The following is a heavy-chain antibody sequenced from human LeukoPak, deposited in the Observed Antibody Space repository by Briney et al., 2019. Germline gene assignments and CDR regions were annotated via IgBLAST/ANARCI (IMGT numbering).Heavy chain of an antibody. CDR3: VRDLGRLGDF. CDR1: GFNFKTYD. J-gene: IGHJ4*02. V-gene: IGHV3-33*01. D-gene: IGHD3-16*01. CDR2: IWSDGSNK. Sequence: GGSLKLSCAASGFNFKTYDMYWVRQAPSKGLEWVAVIWSDGSNKFHIDSVRGRFIISRDNSRDTLYLQMNSLRVEDTAVYYCVRDLGRLGDFWGQGALVTVSS.